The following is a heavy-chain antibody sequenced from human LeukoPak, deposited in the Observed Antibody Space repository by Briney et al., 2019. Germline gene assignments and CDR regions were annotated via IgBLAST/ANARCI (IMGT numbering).Heavy chain of an antibody. CDR3: APTPVSSSFYFDY. CDR1: GFTFSCYS. J-gene: IGHJ4*02. Sequence: GGSLRLSCAASGFTFSCYSMNWVRQAPGKGLEWVSSISSSSSYIYYADSVKGRFTISRDNAKNSLYLQMNSLRAEDTAVYYFAPTPVSSSFYFDYWGQGTLVTVSS. V-gene: IGHV3-21*01. D-gene: IGHD2-15*01. CDR2: ISSSSSYI.